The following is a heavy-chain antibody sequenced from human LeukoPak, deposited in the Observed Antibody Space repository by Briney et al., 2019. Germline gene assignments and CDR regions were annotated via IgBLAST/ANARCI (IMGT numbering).Heavy chain of an antibody. J-gene: IGHJ6*02. CDR3: ARVRYGELDV. CDR1: GFTFSSYD. CDR2: MSGSGGST. D-gene: IGHD4-17*01. Sequence: GGSLRLSCAASGFTFSSYDMSWVRQAPGKGLEWVSSMSGSGGSTYYADSVKGRFTISSDDSKNTLYLQMNSLRAEDTAVYYCARVRYGELDVWGQGTTVTVSS. V-gene: IGHV3-23*01.